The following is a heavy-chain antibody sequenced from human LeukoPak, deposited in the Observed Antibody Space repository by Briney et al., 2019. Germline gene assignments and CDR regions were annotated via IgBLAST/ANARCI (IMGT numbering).Heavy chain of an antibody. CDR2: ISAYNGNT. J-gene: IGHJ4*02. V-gene: IGHV1-18*04. CDR3: ARVGAAILSDY. D-gene: IGHD2-2*01. Sequence: ASVKVSCKASGYTFTGYYMHWVRQAPGQGLEWMGWISAYNGNTNYAQKLQGRVTMTTDTSTSTAYMELRSLRSDDTAVYYCARVGAAILSDYWGQGTLVTVSS. CDR1: GYTFTGYY.